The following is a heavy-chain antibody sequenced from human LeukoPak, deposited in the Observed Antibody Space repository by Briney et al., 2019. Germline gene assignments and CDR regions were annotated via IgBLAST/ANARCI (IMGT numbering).Heavy chain of an antibody. CDR1: GFTVSSNY. Sequence: GGSLRLSCAASGFTVSSNYMSWVRQAPGKGLDWVSIIYSGGSTYYADSVKGRFTISRDNSKNTLYLQMNSLRAEDTAVYYCARANWGHPMYYFDYWGQGTLVTVSS. CDR3: ARANWGHPMYYFDY. V-gene: IGHV3-66*01. D-gene: IGHD7-27*01. J-gene: IGHJ4*02. CDR2: IYSGGST.